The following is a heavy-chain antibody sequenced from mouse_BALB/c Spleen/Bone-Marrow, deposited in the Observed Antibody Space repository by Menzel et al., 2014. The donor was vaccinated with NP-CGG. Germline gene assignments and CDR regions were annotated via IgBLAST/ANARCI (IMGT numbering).Heavy chain of an antibody. V-gene: IGHV1-26*01. D-gene: IGHD2-14*01. J-gene: IGHJ1*01. Sequence: EVQLQQSGPELVKPGASVKMSCKASGYTFTDYYMKWVKQSHGESLEWIGDINPINGDTFYNQKFKGKATLTVDKSSSTAYMQLDSLTSEDSAAYYCAMGVRLYWYFDVWGAGTTVTVSS. CDR1: GYTFTDYY. CDR2: INPINGDT. CDR3: AMGVRLYWYFDV.